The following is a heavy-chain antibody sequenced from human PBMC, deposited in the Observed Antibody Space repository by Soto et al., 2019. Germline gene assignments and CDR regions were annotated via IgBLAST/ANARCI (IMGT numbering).Heavy chain of an antibody. Sequence: SETLSLTCAVYGGSFSGYYWSWIRQPPGKGLEWIGEINHSGSTNYNPSLKSRVTKSVGTSKNQFSLKLSSVTAADTAVYYCARSRFVVVAATPHFWYYWGQGTLVTVSS. J-gene: IGHJ4*02. V-gene: IGHV4-34*01. CDR3: ARSRFVVVAATPHFWYY. CDR1: GGSFSGYY. D-gene: IGHD2-15*01. CDR2: INHSGST.